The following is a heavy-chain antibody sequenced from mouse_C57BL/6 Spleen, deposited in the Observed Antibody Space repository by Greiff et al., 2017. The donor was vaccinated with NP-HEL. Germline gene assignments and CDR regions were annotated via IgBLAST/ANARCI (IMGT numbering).Heavy chain of an antibody. Sequence: EVQVEESGPGLVKPSPSLSLTCTVPGYSITSGYDWHWIRHFPGNKLEWMGYISYSGSTNYNPSLKSRTAITHDTSKNHFFLKLNSVTTADTATYYCASSPYTTVNCYAMDYWGQGTSVTVSS. CDR3: ASSPYTTVNCYAMDY. CDR1: GYSITSGYD. D-gene: IGHD1-1*01. J-gene: IGHJ4*01. CDR2: ISYSGST. V-gene: IGHV3-1*01.